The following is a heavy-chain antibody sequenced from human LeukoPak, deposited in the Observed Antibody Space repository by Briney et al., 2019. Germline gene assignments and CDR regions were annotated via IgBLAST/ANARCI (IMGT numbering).Heavy chain of an antibody. V-gene: IGHV5-51*01. J-gene: IGHJ4*02. CDR2: IYPDDSDI. D-gene: IGHD1-7*01. CDR1: GYSFTSYW. Sequence: GESLKISCKGSGYSFTSYWIGWVRQMPGKGLEWMGIIYPDDSDIRYSPSFQGQVTISADKSITTAYLRWSSLKASDTAMYYCARHDLGTGTTRGLDYWGQGTLVTVLS. CDR3: ARHDLGTGTTRGLDY.